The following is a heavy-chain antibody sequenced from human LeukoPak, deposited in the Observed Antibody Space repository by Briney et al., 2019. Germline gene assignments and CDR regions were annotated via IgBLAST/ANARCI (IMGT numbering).Heavy chain of an antibody. Sequence: PSQTLSLTCTVSGGSISSYYWSWIRQPPGKGLEWIGYIYYSGNTNYNPSLKSRVTISVDTSKNQFSLKLSSVTAADTAAYYCARDLGYCSSTSCYNWFGPWGQGSLVTVSS. CDR3: ARDLGYCSSTSCYNWFGP. D-gene: IGHD2-2*01. CDR2: IYYSGNT. V-gene: IGHV4-59*01. J-gene: IGHJ5*02. CDR1: GGSISSYY.